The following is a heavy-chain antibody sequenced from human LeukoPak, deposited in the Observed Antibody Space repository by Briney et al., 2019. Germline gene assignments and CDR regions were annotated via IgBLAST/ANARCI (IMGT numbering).Heavy chain of an antibody. V-gene: IGHV6-1*01. J-gene: IGHJ5*02. CDR3: ARGPSMRGRGNWFDP. CDR2: TYYRSNWYN. Sequence: SQTLSLTCVISGDSVSSNSASWNWIRQSPSRGLEWLGRTYYRSNWYNDYAVSVRSRITINPDTSRNQFSLQLNSVTPEDTAVYYCARGPSMRGRGNWFDPWGQGTLVTVSS. D-gene: IGHD3-16*01. CDR1: GDSVSSNSAS.